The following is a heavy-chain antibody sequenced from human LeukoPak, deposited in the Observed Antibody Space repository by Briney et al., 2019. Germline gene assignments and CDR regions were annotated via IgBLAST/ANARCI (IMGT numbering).Heavy chain of an antibody. CDR2: ISDSGGRT. J-gene: IGHJ4*02. Sequence: GGSLRLSCAVSGITLSNYGMSWVRQAPGKGLEWVAGISDSGGRTNYADSVKGRFTISRDSSRNMLFLQMNSLRAEDTAIYYCAKASAADYFFDSWGQGTLVTVSS. V-gene: IGHV3-23*01. CDR1: GITLSNYG. D-gene: IGHD6-25*01. CDR3: AKASAADYFFDS.